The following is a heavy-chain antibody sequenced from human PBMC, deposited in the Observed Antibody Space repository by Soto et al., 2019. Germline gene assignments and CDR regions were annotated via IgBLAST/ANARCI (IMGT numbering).Heavy chain of an antibody. Sequence: GGSLRLSCAASGFTFSSYSMNWVRQAPGKGLEWVSYISSSSSTIYYADSVKGRFTISRDNAKNSLYLQMNSLRAEDTAVYYCARSEQLGPGGHDAFDIWGQGTMVTV. D-gene: IGHD6-6*01. J-gene: IGHJ3*02. CDR2: ISSSSSTI. V-gene: IGHV3-48*01. CDR3: ARSEQLGPGGHDAFDI. CDR1: GFTFSSYS.